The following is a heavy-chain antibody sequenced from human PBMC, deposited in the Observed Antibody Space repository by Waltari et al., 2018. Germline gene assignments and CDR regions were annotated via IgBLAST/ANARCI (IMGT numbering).Heavy chain of an antibody. Sequence: QVQLVESGGGVVQPGRSLRLSCAASGFTFSSYGMHWVRPAPGKGLEWVAVIWYDGSNKYYADSVKGRFTISRDNSKNTLYLQMNSLRAEDTAVYYCARVGIVGATRGGYFDYWGQGTLVTVSS. CDR1: GFTFSSYG. J-gene: IGHJ4*02. CDR2: IWYDGSNK. CDR3: ARVGIVGATRGGYFDY. V-gene: IGHV3-33*01. D-gene: IGHD1-26*01.